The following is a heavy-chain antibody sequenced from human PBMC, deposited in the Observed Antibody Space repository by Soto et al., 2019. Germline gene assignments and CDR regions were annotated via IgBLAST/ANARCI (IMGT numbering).Heavy chain of an antibody. CDR1: GGTFSSYT. CDR3: ARDQRGIFGVVAPYYYYYMDV. CDR2: IIPILGIA. Sequence: SVKVSCKASGGTFSSYTISWVRQAPGQGLEWMGRIIPILGIANYAQKFQGRVTITADKSTSTAYMELSSLRSEDTAVYYCARDQRGIFGVVAPYYYYYMDVWGKGTMVTVSS. J-gene: IGHJ6*03. D-gene: IGHD3-3*01. V-gene: IGHV1-69*04.